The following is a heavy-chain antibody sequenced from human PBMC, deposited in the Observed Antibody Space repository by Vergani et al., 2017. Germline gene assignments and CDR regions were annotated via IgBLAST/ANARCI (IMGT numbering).Heavy chain of an antibody. CDR3: ARDKWYNWNPRDQPYYYYYMDV. J-gene: IGHJ6*03. CDR1: GYTFTGYY. Sequence: QVQLVQSGAEVKKPGASVKVSCKASGYTFTGYYMHWVRQAPGQGLEWMGWINPNSGGTNYAQKFQGRVTMTRDTSISTAYMELSRLRSDDTAVYYCARDKWYNWNPRDQPYYYYYMDVWGKGTTVTVSS. CDR2: INPNSGGT. V-gene: IGHV1-2*02. D-gene: IGHD1-20*01.